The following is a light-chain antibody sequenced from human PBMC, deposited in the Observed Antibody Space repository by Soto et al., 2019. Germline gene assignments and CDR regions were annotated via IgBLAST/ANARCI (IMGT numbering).Light chain of an antibody. CDR1: QSVSSY. J-gene: IGKJ5*01. V-gene: IGKV3-11*01. CDR3: QQRSKRPY. Sequence: EIVLTQSPATLSLSPGERATLSCRAIQSVSSYLAWYQHKPGQAPRLLIYDSSNRSTRIPARFSGSVSGTDFPLTISSLEPEHFSVYYCQQRSKRPYFCQGTRLEIK. CDR2: DSS.